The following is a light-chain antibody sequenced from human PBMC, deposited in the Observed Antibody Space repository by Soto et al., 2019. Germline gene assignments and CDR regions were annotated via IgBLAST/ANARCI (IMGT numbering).Light chain of an antibody. CDR3: ISYTGSDTSYV. J-gene: IGLJ1*01. Sequence: QSALTQPASVSGSPGQSITISRTGTSSDVGGYNYVSWYQQHPGKAPKLMIYEVSNRPSGVSSRFSGSKSGNTASLTISGLQAEDEADYYCISYTGSDTSYVFGTGTKVTVL. CDR1: SSDVGGYNY. CDR2: EVS. V-gene: IGLV2-14*01.